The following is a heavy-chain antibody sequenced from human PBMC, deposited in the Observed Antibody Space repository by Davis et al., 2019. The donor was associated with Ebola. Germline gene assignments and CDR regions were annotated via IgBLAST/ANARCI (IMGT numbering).Heavy chain of an antibody. CDR3: ARGPPYSSSWYPREDY. CDR2: MNPNSGNT. J-gene: IGHJ4*02. V-gene: IGHV1-8*01. CDR1: GYTFTSYD. D-gene: IGHD6-13*01. Sequence: ASVKVSCKASGYTFTSYDINWVRQATGQGLEWMGWMNPNSGNTGYAQKFQGRVTMTRNTSISTAYMELSSLRSEDTAAYYCARGPPYSSSWYPREDYWGQGTLVTVSS.